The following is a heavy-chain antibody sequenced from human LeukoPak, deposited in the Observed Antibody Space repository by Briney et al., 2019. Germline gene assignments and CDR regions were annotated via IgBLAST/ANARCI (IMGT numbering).Heavy chain of an antibody. CDR1: GGSISSYY. CDR2: IYYSGST. Sequence: PSETLSLTCTVSGGSISSYYWSWIRQPPGKGLEWIRYIYYSGSTNYNPSLKSRVTISVDTSKNQFSLKLSSVTAADTAVYYCARAYCGGDCYIDAFDIWGQGTMVTVSS. V-gene: IGHV4-59*01. CDR3: ARAYCGGDCYIDAFDI. J-gene: IGHJ3*02. D-gene: IGHD2-21*02.